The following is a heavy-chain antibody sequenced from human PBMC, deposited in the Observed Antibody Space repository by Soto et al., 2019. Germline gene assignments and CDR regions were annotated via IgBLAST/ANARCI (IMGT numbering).Heavy chain of an antibody. CDR1: GFSLSTSVMR. D-gene: IGHD3-10*01. V-gene: IGHV2-70*04. Sequence: SGPTLVNPTQTLTLTCTFSGFSLSTSVMRVSWIRQPPGKALEWLARIDWDDDKFYSTSLKTRLTISKDTSKNQVVRTMTRMDPVETARYYCARIYYYGCGDNWFDPWGQESLVPVSS. CDR3: ARIYYYGCGDNWFDP. J-gene: IGHJ5*02. CDR2: IDWDDDK.